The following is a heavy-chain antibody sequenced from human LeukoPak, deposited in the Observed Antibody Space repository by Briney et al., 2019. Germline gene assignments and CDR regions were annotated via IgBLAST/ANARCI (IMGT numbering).Heavy chain of an antibody. CDR3: AKDRLDPRNYFDY. CDR2: IWYDGSNK. D-gene: IGHD6-19*01. CDR1: GFTFSSYG. V-gene: IGHV3-33*06. Sequence: GGSLRLSCAASGFTFSSYGMHWVRQAPGKGLEWVAVIWYDGSNKYYADSVKGRFTISRDNSKNTLYLQMNSLRAEDTAVYYCAKDRLDPRNYFDYWGQGTLVTVSS. J-gene: IGHJ4*02.